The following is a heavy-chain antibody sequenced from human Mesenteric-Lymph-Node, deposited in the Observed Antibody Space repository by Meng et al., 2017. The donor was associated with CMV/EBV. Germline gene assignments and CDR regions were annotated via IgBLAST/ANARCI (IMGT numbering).Heavy chain of an antibody. Sequence: SVKVSCKASGGTFRTYGFSWVRQAPGQGLEWVGGIVPMFTTASYAQRFMGRVTITADESTSAVYLELSSLGSGDTAVYYCARNVEDFYDIRDYSPFGSWGQGTLVTVSS. CDR3: ARNVEDFYDIRDYSPFGS. J-gene: IGHJ5*01. V-gene: IGHV1-69*13. D-gene: IGHD3-22*01. CDR2: IVPMFTTA. CDR1: GGTFRTYG.